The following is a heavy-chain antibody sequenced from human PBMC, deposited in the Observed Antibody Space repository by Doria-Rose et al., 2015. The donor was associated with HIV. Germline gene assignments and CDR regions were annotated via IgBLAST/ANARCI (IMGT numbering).Heavy chain of an antibody. CDR3: ARIKSSRWYHKYYFDF. CDR2: IFTDDER. D-gene: IGHD6-13*01. V-gene: IGHV2-26*01. J-gene: IGHJ4*02. Sequence: SGPVLVKPTETLTLTCTVSGVSLSSPGMGVSWIRQPPGKALEWLANIFTDDERSYKTSLKSRRTISRGTSKSQLVLTMTDMDPVDTATYYCARIKSSRWYHKYYFDFWGQGTLVIVSA. CDR1: GVSLSSPGMG.